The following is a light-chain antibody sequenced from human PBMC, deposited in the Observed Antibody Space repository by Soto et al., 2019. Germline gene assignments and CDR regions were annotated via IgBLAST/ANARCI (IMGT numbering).Light chain of an antibody. J-gene: IGKJ3*01. V-gene: IGKV1D-13*01. CDR3: QHFYDYPHS. Sequence: AIQVPQSPSSLSASVGDRVTISCRTSQGFGSPLAWYQQTPGKPPRLLIYDGSTLQSGVPTRFRGSGSGTNFTLTTRSLQHEDCATYDCQHFYDYPHSFGPGTKVDI. CDR1: QGFGSP. CDR2: DGS.